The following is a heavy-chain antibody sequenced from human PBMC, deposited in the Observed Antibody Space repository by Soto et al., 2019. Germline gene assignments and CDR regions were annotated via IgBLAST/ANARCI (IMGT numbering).Heavy chain of an antibody. CDR3: AKTSGLGTSFDS. D-gene: IGHD7-27*01. Sequence: QVHLVQSGAEVKMPGASVKVSCKASGYTFTNHGISWVRQAPGQGLEWMGWISAYNGDTNYAQKLQGRVTMTTDTSTSTAYMELRSLRCDDTAVYYCAKTSGLGTSFDSWGQGTLVTVSS. CDR1: GYTFTNHG. J-gene: IGHJ4*02. CDR2: ISAYNGDT. V-gene: IGHV1-18*01.